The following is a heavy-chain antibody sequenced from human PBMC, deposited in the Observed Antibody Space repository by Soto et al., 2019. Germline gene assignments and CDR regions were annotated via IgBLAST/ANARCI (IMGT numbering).Heavy chain of an antibody. D-gene: IGHD3-22*01. CDR3: ARAGAYYYDSTGLYYFDY. J-gene: IGHJ4*02. Sequence: PSETLSLTCTVSGGSISSGGYYWSWIRQHPGKGLEWIGYVYYSGNTFYNPSLKSRVSISLDTSKNQFSLKLSSVTAADTAVYYCARAGAYYYDSTGLYYFDYWGQGTLVTVSS. CDR1: GGSISSGGYY. CDR2: VYYSGNT. V-gene: IGHV4-31*03.